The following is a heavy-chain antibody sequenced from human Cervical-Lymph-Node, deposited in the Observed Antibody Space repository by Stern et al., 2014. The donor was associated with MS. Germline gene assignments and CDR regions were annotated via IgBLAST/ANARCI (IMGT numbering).Heavy chain of an antibody. V-gene: IGHV1-8*01. CDR3: ARGASSRWDNWFDP. CDR1: GYTFKSHD. D-gene: IGHD2-2*01. J-gene: IGHJ5*02. Sequence: VQLVQSGAEVEKPGASVKVSCKASGYTFKSHDINWIRQAPGQGLEWIGWMNPNSGNKGFAEKFQGRVPLTRATSINTAYMEVSNLSSEDTAVYYCARGASSRWDNWFDPWGQGTLVTVSS. CDR2: MNPNSGNK.